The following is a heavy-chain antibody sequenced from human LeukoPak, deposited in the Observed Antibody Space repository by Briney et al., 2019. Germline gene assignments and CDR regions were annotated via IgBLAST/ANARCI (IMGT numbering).Heavy chain of an antibody. CDR1: GFTFEDYG. V-gene: IGHV3-20*01. J-gene: IGHJ4*02. D-gene: IGHD5-18*01. CDR3: ARGGPDTAMDY. Sequence: GGSLRLSCAASGFTFEDYGMSWGRQAPGKGLEWVSGINWNGGSTGYADSEKGRFTISRDNAKNSLYLQMNSLRAEDTALYHCARGGPDTAMDYWGQGTLVTVSS. CDR2: INWNGGST.